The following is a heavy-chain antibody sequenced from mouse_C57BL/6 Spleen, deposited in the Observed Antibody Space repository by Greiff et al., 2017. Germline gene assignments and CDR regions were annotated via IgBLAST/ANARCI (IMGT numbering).Heavy chain of an antibody. V-gene: IGHV1-80*01. CDR1: GYAFSSYW. Sequence: QVQLKESGAELVKPGASVKISCKASGYAFSSYWMNWVKQRPGKGLEWIGQIYPGDGDTNYNGKFKGKATLTADKSSSTAYMQLSSLTSEDSAVYFCARRAGRNLYYFDYWGQGTTLTVSS. CDR2: IYPGDGDT. CDR3: ARRAGRNLYYFDY. J-gene: IGHJ2*01. D-gene: IGHD4-1*01.